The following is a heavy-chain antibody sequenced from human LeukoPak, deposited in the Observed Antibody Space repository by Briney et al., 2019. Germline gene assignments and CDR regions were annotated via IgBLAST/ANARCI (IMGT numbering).Heavy chain of an antibody. D-gene: IGHD2-21*02. CDR1: GFTFSNYW. J-gene: IGHJ5*02. CDR2: INGDGSDT. Sequence: GGSLRLSCAASGFTFSNYWMHWVRQVPGKGPEWVSHINGDGSDTGYADSVKGRFTISRDNRKNTVHLQMNSLRAEDTAVYYCARDQLSYCDGDCPWGQGTLVTVSS. CDR3: ARDQLSYCDGDCP. V-gene: IGHV3-74*01.